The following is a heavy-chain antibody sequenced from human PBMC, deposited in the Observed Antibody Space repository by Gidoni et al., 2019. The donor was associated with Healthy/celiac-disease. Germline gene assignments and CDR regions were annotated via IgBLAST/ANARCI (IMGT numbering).Heavy chain of an antibody. J-gene: IGHJ6*02. D-gene: IGHD2-15*01. CDR1: GRSISSSSYY. CDR3: ARTCSGGSCYYYYYGMDV. V-gene: IGHV4-39*01. CDR2: IYYSGST. Sequence: QLQLQESGPGLVKPSETLSLPCTVSGRSISSSSYYWGWIRQPPGKGLEWIGSIYYSGSTYYNPSLKCRVTISVDTSKNQFSLKLSSVTAADTAVYYCARTCSGGSCYYYYYGMDVWGQGTTVTVSS.